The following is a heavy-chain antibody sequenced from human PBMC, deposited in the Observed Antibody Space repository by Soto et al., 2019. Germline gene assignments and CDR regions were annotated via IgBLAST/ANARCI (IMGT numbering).Heavy chain of an antibody. CDR2: INHSGST. V-gene: IGHV4-34*01. CDR3: ARSGYRGYSYGYGHRPGVFDY. CDR1: GGSFSGYY. D-gene: IGHD5-18*01. J-gene: IGHJ4*02. Sequence: PSETLSLTCAVYGGSFSGYYWSWIRQPPGQGLEWIGEINHSGSTNYNPSLKNRVTISVETSKNQFSLKLSSVTAADTAVYYCARSGYRGYSYGYGHRPGVFDYWGQGTLVTVSS.